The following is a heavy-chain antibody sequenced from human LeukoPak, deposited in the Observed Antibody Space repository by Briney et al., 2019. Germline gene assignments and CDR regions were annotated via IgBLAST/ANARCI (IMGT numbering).Heavy chain of an antibody. CDR3: AKGGTGYYTLLFVY. CDR1: GFTFSSYA. D-gene: IGHD3/OR15-3a*01. J-gene: IGHJ4*02. CDR2: ISGSGGTT. Sequence: GGSLRLSCAASGFTFSSYAMSWVRQAPGKGLEWVSAISGSGGTTKYADSVKGRFTISRDNSKNTLYLQMNSLRAEDTAVYYCAKGGTGYYTLLFVYWGQGILVTVSS. V-gene: IGHV3-23*01.